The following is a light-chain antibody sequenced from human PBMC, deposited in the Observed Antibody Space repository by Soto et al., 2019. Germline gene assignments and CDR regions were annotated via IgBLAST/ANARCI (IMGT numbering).Light chain of an antibody. CDR3: QTWGTGIQV. J-gene: IGLJ2*01. Sequence: QSVLTQSPSASASLGALVKLTCTLSSGHSSYAIAWHQQQPEKGPRYLMKLNSDGSHSKGDGIPDRFSGSSSGAERYLTISSLQSEDEADYYCQTWGTGIQVFGGGTQLTVL. CDR2: LNSDGSH. V-gene: IGLV4-69*01. CDR1: SGHSSYA.